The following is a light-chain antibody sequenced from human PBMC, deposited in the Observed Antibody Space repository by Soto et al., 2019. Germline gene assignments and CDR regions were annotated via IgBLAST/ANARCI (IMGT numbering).Light chain of an antibody. CDR2: LGS. CDR3: MQALQTPLT. J-gene: IGKJ1*01. Sequence: DILMTQSPLSLPVTPGEPASISCRSSQSLLHSNGYNYFDWYLQKPGQSPQLLIYLGSNRASGVPDWFSGSGSGTDFTLKISRVEAEDVGVYYCMQALQTPLTFGQGTKVEIK. CDR1: QSLLHSNGYNY. V-gene: IGKV2-28*01.